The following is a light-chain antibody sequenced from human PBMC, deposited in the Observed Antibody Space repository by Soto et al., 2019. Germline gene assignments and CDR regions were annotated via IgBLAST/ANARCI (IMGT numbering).Light chain of an antibody. CDR1: QSVSSN. V-gene: IGKV3-11*01. CDR2: DSS. Sequence: EMVLTQSPATLSVSPGERATLSFGASQSVSSNLAWYRQKPGQAPRLLIYDSSNRAAGITARFSGSGSGTDFTLTVSSLEPEDFVVYYCQQRSDWPWTFGQGTNVDNK. J-gene: IGKJ1*01. CDR3: QQRSDWPWT.